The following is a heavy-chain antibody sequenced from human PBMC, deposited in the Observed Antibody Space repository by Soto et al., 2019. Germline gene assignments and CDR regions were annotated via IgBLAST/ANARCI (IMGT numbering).Heavy chain of an antibody. J-gene: IGHJ6*02. D-gene: IGHD6-6*01. CDR2: IYPDDNT. Sequence: GGSLRLSCAASGLSVVGSYMNWFRQSPQKGLEWISVIYPDDNTYYAESVRGRFTLSKDSSRNTVSLQMNSLRAEDTAVYYCARHQQLVTYYGMDVWGQGTTVTVSS. CDR3: ARHQQLVTYYGMDV. CDR1: GLSVVGSY. V-gene: IGHV3-66*04.